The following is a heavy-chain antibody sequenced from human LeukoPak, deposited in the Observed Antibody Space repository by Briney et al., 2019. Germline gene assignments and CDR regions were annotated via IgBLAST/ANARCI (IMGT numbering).Heavy chain of an antibody. J-gene: IGHJ4*02. CDR2: IYHSGST. V-gene: IGHV4-34*01. D-gene: IGHD3-16*01. CDR3: ARDGGFDY. CDR1: GGSFSGYY. Sequence: SETLSLTCAVYGGSFSGYYWSWIRQPPGKGLEWIGEIYHSGSTNSNPSLKSRVTISVDTSKNQFSLKLSSVTAADTAVYYCARDGGFDYWGQGTLVTVSS.